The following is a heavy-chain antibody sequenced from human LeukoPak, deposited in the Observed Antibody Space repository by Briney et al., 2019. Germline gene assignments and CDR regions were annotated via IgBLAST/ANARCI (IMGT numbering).Heavy chain of an antibody. CDR3: ARVMITFGGIIGSFFDY. D-gene: IGHD3-16*02. Sequence: ASVKVSCKASGYTFTGHYTHWVRQAPGQGLEWMGWINPNSGGTNYAQKFQGRVTMTRDTSISTAYMELNRLRPDDTAMYYCARVMITFGGIIGSFFDYWGQGNLVTVSS. V-gene: IGHV1-2*02. J-gene: IGHJ4*02. CDR2: INPNSGGT. CDR1: GYTFTGHY.